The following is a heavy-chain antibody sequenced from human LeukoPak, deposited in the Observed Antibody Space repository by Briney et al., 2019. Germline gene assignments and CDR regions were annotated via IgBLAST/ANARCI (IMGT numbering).Heavy chain of an antibody. D-gene: IGHD1-26*01. Sequence: ASVKVSCKASGYTFISYAMHWVRQAPGQRLEWMGWINAGNGNTGYSQKFQVRVTITRDTSASTAYMELSSLRSEDTAVYYCARVPGDVMGATTPGDYWGQGTLVTVSS. CDR3: ARVPGDVMGATTPGDY. CDR2: INAGNGNT. CDR1: GYTFISYA. J-gene: IGHJ4*02. V-gene: IGHV1-3*01.